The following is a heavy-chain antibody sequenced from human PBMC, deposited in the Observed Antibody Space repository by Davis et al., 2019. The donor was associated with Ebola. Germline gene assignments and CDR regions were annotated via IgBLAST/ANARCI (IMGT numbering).Heavy chain of an antibody. D-gene: IGHD3-10*01. V-gene: IGHV1-18*01. CDR2: ISAYNGNT. Sequence: ASVKVSCKASGYTFTSYGISWVRQAPGQGLEWMGWISAYNGNTNYAQKLQGRVTMTTDPSTSTAYMELRSLRSDDTAVYYCARATGGYYYYGMDVGGQGTTVTVSS. CDR3: ARATGGYYYYGMDV. J-gene: IGHJ6*02. CDR1: GYTFTSYG.